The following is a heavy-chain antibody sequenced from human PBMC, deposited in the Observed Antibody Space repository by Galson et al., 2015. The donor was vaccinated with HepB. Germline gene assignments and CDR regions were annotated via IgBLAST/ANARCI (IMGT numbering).Heavy chain of an antibody. CDR3: ARDASEWSRDY. Sequence: SLRLSCAASGFTFTTSGMTWVRQAPGKGLEWVAVIGYSGTCRHYADSVKGRFAISRDNAKNSVYLQMNSLRVEDTAVYYCARDASEWSRDYWGQGTLVAVSS. CDR2: IGYSGTCR. J-gene: IGHJ4*02. D-gene: IGHD3-3*01. V-gene: IGHV3-21*01. CDR1: GFTFTTSG.